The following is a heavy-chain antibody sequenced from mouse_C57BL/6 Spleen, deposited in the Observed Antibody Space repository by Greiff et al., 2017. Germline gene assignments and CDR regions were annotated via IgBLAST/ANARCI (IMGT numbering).Heavy chain of an antibody. D-gene: IGHD1-1*01. J-gene: IGHJ4*01. CDR1: GFTFSDYG. Sequence: EVKLMESGGGLVKPGGSLKLSCAASGFTFSDYGMHWVRQAPEKGLEWVAYISSGSSTIYYADTVKGRFTISRDNAKNTLFLQMTSLRSEDTAMYYCARRYYGSSYRAMDYWGQGTSVTVSS. CDR2: ISSGSSTI. CDR3: ARRYYGSSYRAMDY. V-gene: IGHV5-17*01.